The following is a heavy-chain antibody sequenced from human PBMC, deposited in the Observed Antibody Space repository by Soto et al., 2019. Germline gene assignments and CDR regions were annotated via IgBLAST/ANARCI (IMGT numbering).Heavy chain of an antibody. CDR1: AGSISGSY. CDR2: IYYSGST. Sequence: SETLSLTCTVSAGSISGSYCIWIRQTPGKGLEWIGYIYYSGSTNYNPSLKSRVTISIDTYKNQFSLKLSSVTAADTAVYYCARDSGVVVPAAKYYYYGMDVWGQGTTVTVSS. D-gene: IGHD2-2*01. V-gene: IGHV4-59*01. CDR3: ARDSGVVVPAAKYYYYGMDV. J-gene: IGHJ6*02.